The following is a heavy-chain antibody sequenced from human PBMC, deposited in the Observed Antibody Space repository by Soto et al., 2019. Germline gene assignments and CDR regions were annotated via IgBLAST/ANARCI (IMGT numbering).Heavy chain of an antibody. V-gene: IGHV1-69*01. CDR2: IIPIFGTA. J-gene: IGHJ6*02. Sequence: QVQLVQSGAEVKKPGSSVKVSCKASGGTFSSYAISWVRQAPGQGLEWMGGIIPIFGTANYAQKFQGRVTITADESTSTAYMELSSLRSEDTAVYYCARGGYSGYDYYYYYDSMDVWGQGTTVTVSS. D-gene: IGHD5-12*01. CDR3: ARGGYSGYDYYYYYDSMDV. CDR1: GGTFSSYA.